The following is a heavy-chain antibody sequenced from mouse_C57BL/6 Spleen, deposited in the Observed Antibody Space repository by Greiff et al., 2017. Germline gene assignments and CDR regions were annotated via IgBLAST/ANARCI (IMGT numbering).Heavy chain of an antibody. CDR1: GYAFSSSW. D-gene: IGHD1-1*01. J-gene: IGHJ1*03. Sequence: VQLQQSGPELVKPGASVKISCKASGYAFSSSWMHWVKQRPGQGLEWIGRIYPGDGDTNYNGKFKGKATLTADKSSSPAYMQLSSLTSADSAIYFCAGRTYPPECYGSSDVDWYFDVWGKGTTVTVSS. CDR3: AGRTYPPECYGSSDVDWYFDV. V-gene: IGHV1-82*01. CDR2: IYPGDGDT.